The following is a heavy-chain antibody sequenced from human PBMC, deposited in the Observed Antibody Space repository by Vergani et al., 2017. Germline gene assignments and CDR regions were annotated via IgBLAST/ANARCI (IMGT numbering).Heavy chain of an antibody. V-gene: IGHV4-59*01. CDR2: IYYSGST. D-gene: IGHD6-19*01. J-gene: IGHJ4*02. CDR3: ARVRGSGWYYFDY. Sequence: QVQLQESGPGLVKPSETLSLTCTVSGGSISSYYWSWIRQPPGKGLEWIGYIYYSGSTNYNPSLKSLVTISVDTSKNQFSLKLSSVTAADTAVYYCARVRGSGWYYFDYGGQGTLVTVSS. CDR1: GGSISSYY.